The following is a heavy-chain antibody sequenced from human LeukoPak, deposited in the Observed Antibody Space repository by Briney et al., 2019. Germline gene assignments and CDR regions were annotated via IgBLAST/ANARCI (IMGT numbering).Heavy chain of an antibody. CDR2: IPYDGSNK. Sequence: GGSLRLSCAASGFTFSSYGMHWVRQAPGKGLEWVAVIPYDGSNKYYTDSVKGRFTISRDNSKNTLYLQMNSLRAEDTAVYYCAAFPIVGATGAFDIWGQGTMVTVSS. CDR1: GFTFSSYG. D-gene: IGHD1-26*01. CDR3: AAFPIVGATGAFDI. J-gene: IGHJ3*02. V-gene: IGHV3-30*03.